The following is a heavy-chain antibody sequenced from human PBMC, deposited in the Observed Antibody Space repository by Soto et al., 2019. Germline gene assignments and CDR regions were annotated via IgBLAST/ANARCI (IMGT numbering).Heavy chain of an antibody. D-gene: IGHD6-13*01. J-gene: IGHJ5*02. V-gene: IGHV4-30-2*06. CDR3: ARGKRSKTATAGTGWFDP. CDR1: GDSISSGGLS. CDR2: IYYPGLT. Sequence: QLQLQESGSGLLKPSQTLSLNCSVSGDSISSGGLSWNWLRQSPGRGLEWIGYIYYPGLTYYNPSLKSRVSMSLDSSENQVSLSLSSVTAADSAVYYCARGKRSKTATAGTGWFDPWGPGTLSPSPQ.